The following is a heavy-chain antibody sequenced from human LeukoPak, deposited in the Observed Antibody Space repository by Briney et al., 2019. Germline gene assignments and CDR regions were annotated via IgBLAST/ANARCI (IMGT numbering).Heavy chain of an antibody. Sequence: QPGGSLRLSCAASGFFFSSYWMSWVRQAQGKGLEWVANINLDGNGRFYVDSVKGRFTISRDNNKKSVYLQMNSLRAEDTAVYYCARDTDDFQGLDIWGQGTRVTVSS. V-gene: IGHV3-7*01. CDR3: ARDTDDFQGLDI. CDR2: INLDGNGR. D-gene: IGHD3-3*01. J-gene: IGHJ3*02. CDR1: GFFFSSYW.